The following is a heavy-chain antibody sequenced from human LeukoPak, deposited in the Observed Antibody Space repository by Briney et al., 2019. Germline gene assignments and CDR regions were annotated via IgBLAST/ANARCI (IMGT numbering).Heavy chain of an antibody. CDR3: ARHRDSSSSVVYYYYGMDV. CDR1: GFTFSSYW. D-gene: IGHD6-6*01. J-gene: IGHJ6*02. V-gene: IGHV3-74*01. Sequence: GGSLRLSCAASGFTFSSYWTHWVRQAPGKGLVWVSRINSDGSSTSYADSVKGRFTISRDNAKNTLYLQMNSLRAEDTALYYCARHRDSSSSVVYYYYGMDVWGQGTTVTVSS. CDR2: INSDGSST.